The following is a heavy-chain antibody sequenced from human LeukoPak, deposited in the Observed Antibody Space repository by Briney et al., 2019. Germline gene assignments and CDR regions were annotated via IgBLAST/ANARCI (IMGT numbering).Heavy chain of an antibody. D-gene: IGHD3-9*01. CDR1: GFTFSSYG. CDR2: IWYDGSNK. Sequence: GGSLRLSCAASGFTFSSYGMHWVRQAPGKGLEWVAVIWYDGSNKYYADSVKGRFTISRDNSKNTVFLQMNSLRAEDTAVYYCARLTGTYLDYWGQGTLVTVSS. CDR3: ARLTGTYLDY. V-gene: IGHV3-33*01. J-gene: IGHJ4*02.